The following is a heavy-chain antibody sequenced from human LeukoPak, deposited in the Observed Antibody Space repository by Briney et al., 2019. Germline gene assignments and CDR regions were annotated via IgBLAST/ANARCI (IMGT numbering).Heavy chain of an antibody. CDR2: INPNSGGT. CDR1: GYTFTGYY. Sequence: ASVKVSCTASGYTFTGYYMHWVRQAPGQGLEWMGWINPNSGGTNYAQKFQGRVTMTRDTSISTAYMELSRLRSDDTAVYYCARGRMDGDYVDYWGQGTLVTVSS. V-gene: IGHV1-2*02. CDR3: ARGRMDGDYVDY. J-gene: IGHJ4*02. D-gene: IGHD4-17*01.